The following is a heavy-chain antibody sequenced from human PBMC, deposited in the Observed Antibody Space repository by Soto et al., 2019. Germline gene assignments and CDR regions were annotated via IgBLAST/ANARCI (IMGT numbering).Heavy chain of an antibody. CDR2: ISASGLNT. V-gene: IGHV3-23*01. Sequence: TGGSLRLSCAASGFTFSSYAMSWIRQAPGKGLEWVSYISASGLNTDYADPVKGRFYISRDNSKNTLYLQMSSLRAEDTAVYYCVKDRYYDSSGPFDYWGQGTLVTVSS. CDR3: VKDRYYDSSGPFDY. J-gene: IGHJ4*02. D-gene: IGHD3-22*01. CDR1: GFTFSSYA.